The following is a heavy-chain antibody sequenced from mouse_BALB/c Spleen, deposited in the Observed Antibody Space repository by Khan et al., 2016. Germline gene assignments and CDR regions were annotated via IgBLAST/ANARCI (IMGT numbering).Heavy chain of an antibody. CDR3: ARSRLYFDY. CDR1: GYTFSSYW. D-gene: IGHD3-2*02. CDR2: ILPGSDST. Sequence: VQLQESGAELMKPGASVKISCKATGYTFSSYWIEWVKQRPGHGLEWIGEILPGSDSTNYAEKFKGKATFTADTSSNTAYMQLSSLTSEDSAVYYCARSRLYFDYWGQGTTLTVSS. J-gene: IGHJ2*01. V-gene: IGHV1-9*01.